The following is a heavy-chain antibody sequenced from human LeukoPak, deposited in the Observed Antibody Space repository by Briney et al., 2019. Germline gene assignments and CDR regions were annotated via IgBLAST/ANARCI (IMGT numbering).Heavy chain of an antibody. J-gene: IGHJ5*02. CDR3: AKDLRSEDYDFWSGNWLDP. Sequence: GGSLRLSCAASGFTFSSYAMSWVRQAPGKGLEWVSAISGSGGSTYYADSVKGRFTISRDNSKNTLYLQMNSLRAEDTAVYYCAKDLRSEDYDFWSGNWLDPWGQGTLVTVSS. CDR1: GFTFSSYA. CDR2: ISGSGGST. D-gene: IGHD3-3*01. V-gene: IGHV3-23*01.